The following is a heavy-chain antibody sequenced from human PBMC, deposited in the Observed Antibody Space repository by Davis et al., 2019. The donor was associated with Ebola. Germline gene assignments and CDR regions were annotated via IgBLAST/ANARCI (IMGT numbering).Heavy chain of an antibody. V-gene: IGHV3-30*18. CDR1: GFTFTTST. CDR2: ISSDGSRE. CDR3: AKLRSHDYTDSSDDFYLDL. D-gene: IGHD3-16*01. J-gene: IGHJ2*01. Sequence: GESLKISCEASGFTFTTSTMHWVRQAPAKGLEWVALISSDGSREYYADSVEGRFTISKDNSGNTLYLHMNALTAEDTALYYCAKLRSHDYTDSSDDFYLDLWGRGTLVTVSS.